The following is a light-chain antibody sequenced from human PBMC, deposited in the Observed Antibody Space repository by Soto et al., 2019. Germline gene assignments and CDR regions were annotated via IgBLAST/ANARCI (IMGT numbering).Light chain of an antibody. CDR2: DAS. Sequence: DIQMTQSPSTLSASVGDRVTITCRASQNINTWLAWYQQQPGKAPRLLIYDASSLQSGVPSRFSGSGSGTEFTLTISTLQPDDFVTYYCQQYNSYSPWTFGQGTKVEIK. CDR1: QNINTW. CDR3: QQYNSYSPWT. J-gene: IGKJ1*01. V-gene: IGKV1-5*01.